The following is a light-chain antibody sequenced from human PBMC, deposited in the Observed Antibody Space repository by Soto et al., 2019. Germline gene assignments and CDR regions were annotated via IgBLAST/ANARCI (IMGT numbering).Light chain of an antibody. CDR3: MQSTQLPPT. CDR2: EVS. J-gene: IGKJ5*01. CDR1: QSLLHITGETF. Sequence: DVVITQTPLSLSVAPGQPASISCKSRQSLLHITGETFLFWYLQKPGQSTQILIYEVSTRVSGVPDRFSGSGSGTDFTLEISRVETDDVGIYYCMQSTQLPPTFGQGTRLEIK. V-gene: IGKV2D-29*02.